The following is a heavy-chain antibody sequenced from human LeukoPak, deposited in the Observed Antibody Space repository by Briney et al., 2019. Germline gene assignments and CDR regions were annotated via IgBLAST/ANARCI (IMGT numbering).Heavy chain of an antibody. V-gene: IGHV1-2*02. J-gene: IGHJ4*02. CDR1: GYTFTSYY. CDR3: ATGGKVAGTLFDY. D-gene: IGHD6-19*01. Sequence: ASVKVSCKASGYTFTSYYMHWVRQAPGQGLEWMGWINPNSGGTNYAQKFQGRVTMTRDTSISTAYMELSRLRSDDTAVYYCATGGKVAGTLFDYWGQGTLVTVSS. CDR2: INPNSGGT.